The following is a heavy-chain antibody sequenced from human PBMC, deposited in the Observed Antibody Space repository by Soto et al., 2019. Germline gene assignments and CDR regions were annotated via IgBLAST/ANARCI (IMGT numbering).Heavy chain of an antibody. J-gene: IGHJ5*02. V-gene: IGHV1-69*12. CDR2: IIPIFGTA. D-gene: IGHD6-13*01. CDR3: ARCGSWYQRRGYNWFDP. CDR1: GGTFSSYA. Sequence: QVQLVQSGAEVKKPGSSVKVSCKASGGTFSSYAISWVRQAPGQGLEWMGGIIPIFGTANYAQKFQGRVTITADESTSTAYMELSSLRSEDTAVYYCARCGSWYQRRGYNWFDPWGQGTLVTVSS.